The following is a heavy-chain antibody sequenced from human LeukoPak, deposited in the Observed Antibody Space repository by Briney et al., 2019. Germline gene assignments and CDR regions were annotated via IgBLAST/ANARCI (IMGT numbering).Heavy chain of an antibody. CDR2: ISWDGGRT. J-gene: IGHJ6*03. CDR3: AKDGGGRELEGSGAFRPTYYMDV. CDR1: GIAFDDYA. V-gene: IGHV3-43D*03. D-gene: IGHD3-10*01. Sequence: GGSLRLSCAASGIAFDDYAMHWVRQAPGKCLEWVSLISWDGGRTYYADSVKGRFIISRDNRKNSLYLQINSLRADDTALYYCAKDGGGRELEGSGAFRPTYYMDVWGKGTTVTVSS.